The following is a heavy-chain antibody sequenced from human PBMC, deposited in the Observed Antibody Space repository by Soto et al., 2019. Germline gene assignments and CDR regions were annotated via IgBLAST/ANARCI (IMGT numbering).Heavy chain of an antibody. Sequence: QITLKEAGPTLVKPTQTLTLACTFSGFSLSTRGEAVGWIRQPPGKAPEWLALIYWDNEKRYSPSLERRFTITXYPAELQVVLTMTNMDPVDTATHDCAPSAAKRDGYNPEHAQHRGQGSLVTVSS. D-gene: IGHD5-12*01. CDR1: GFSLSTRGEA. V-gene: IGHV2-5*02. CDR3: APSAAKRDGYNPEHAQH. CDR2: IYWDNEK. J-gene: IGHJ1*01.